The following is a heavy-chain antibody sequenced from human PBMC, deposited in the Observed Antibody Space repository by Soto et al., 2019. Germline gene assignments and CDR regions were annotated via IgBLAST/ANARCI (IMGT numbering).Heavy chain of an antibody. V-gene: IGHV4-59*01. CDR1: GGSFSSDH. Sequence: WETLSLTCNVSGGSFSSDHWGWIRQPPGKGLEWIGKINNSGITNYNPSLKSRATISVDTSKNQFSLKLNSVTAADTAVYYCARDRPWDCSSSNYCYYYGLDVWGQGTTVTVSS. CDR2: INNSGIT. CDR3: ARDRPWDCSSSNYCYYYGLDV. J-gene: IGHJ6*02. D-gene: IGHD2-2*01.